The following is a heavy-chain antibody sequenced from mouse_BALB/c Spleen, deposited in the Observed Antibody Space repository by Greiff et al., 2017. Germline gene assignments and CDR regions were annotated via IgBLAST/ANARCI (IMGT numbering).Heavy chain of an antibody. J-gene: IGHJ2*01. Sequence: EVHLVESGGGLVQPGGSRKLSCAASGFTFSSFGMHWVRQAPEKGLEWVAYISSGSSTIYYADTVKGRFTISRDNPKNTLFLQMTSLRSEDTAMYYCARYRYYFDYWGQGTTLTVSS. D-gene: IGHD2-14*01. CDR3: ARYRYYFDY. CDR1: GFTFSSFG. V-gene: IGHV5-17*02. CDR2: ISSGSSTI.